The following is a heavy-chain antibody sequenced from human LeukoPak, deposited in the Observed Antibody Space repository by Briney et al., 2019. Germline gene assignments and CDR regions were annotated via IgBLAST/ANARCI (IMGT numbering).Heavy chain of an antibody. CDR2: VSYDGDT. CDR1: GGSITSYY. D-gene: IGHD2-2*01. J-gene: IGHJ4*02. Sequence: SETLSLTCTVSGGSITSYYWSWIRQPPGKGLEWIGYVSYDGDTNYNPSPKSRVTISKDTSKKQFFLKLKSVTAADTAVYYCARTTTSFDDWGQGTLVIVSS. V-gene: IGHV4-59*01. CDR3: ARTTTSFDD.